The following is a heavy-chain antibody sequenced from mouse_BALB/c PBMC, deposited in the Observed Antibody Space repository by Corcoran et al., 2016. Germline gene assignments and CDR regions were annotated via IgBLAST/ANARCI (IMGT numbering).Heavy chain of an antibody. D-gene: IGHD1-1*01. J-gene: IGHJ3*01. CDR2: IDPENGNT. Sequence: EVQLQQSGAELVRPGALVKLSCKASGFNINDYYMHWVKQRPEQGLEWIGWIDPENGNTIYDPKFQGKASITADTSSNTAYLQLSSLTSEDTAVYYCHITTVVEAYWGQGTLVTVSA. CDR1: GFNINDYY. CDR3: HITTVVEAY. V-gene: IGHV14-1*02.